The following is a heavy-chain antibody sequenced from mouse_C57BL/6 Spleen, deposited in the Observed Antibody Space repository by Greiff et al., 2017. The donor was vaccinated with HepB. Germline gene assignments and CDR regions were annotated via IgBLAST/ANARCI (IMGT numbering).Heavy chain of an antibody. CDR1: GYAFSSSW. J-gene: IGHJ4*01. Sequence: QVQLQQSGPELVKPGASVKISCKASGYAFSSSWMNWVKQRPGKGLEWIGRIYPGDGDTNYNGKFKGKATLTADKSSSTAYMQLSSLTSEDSAVYFCAPHDSYAMDYWGQGTSVTVSS. CDR3: APHDSYAMDY. CDR2: IYPGDGDT. V-gene: IGHV1-82*01.